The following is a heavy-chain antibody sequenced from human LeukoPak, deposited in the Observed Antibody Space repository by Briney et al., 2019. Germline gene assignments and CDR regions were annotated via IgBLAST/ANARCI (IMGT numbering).Heavy chain of an antibody. CDR2: ISYSGST. J-gene: IGHJ4*02. CDR3: ARNGGSYSFDY. Sequence: SETLSLTCTVSGGSISSYYWSWIRQPPGKGLEWTGYISYSGSTNYIPSLKSRVTISVDTSKNQFSLRLSSVTAADTAMYYCARNGGSYSFDYWGQGTPVAVSA. V-gene: IGHV4-59*01. D-gene: IGHD1-26*01. CDR1: GGSISSYY.